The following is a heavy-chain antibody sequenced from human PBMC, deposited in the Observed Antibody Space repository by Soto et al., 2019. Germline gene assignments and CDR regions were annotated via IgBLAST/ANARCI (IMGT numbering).Heavy chain of an antibody. V-gene: IGHV1-18*01. Sequence: QVQLVQSGAEVKKPGASVKVSCKASGYTFTSYGISWVRQAPGQGLEWMGWISAYNGNTNYAQKLQGRVTMTTDTSTSTAYMELRSLRSDDTAVYYCARDGQIVVVPAAINHGYYYYGMDVWGQGTTVTVSS. CDR3: ARDGQIVVVPAAINHGYYYYGMDV. J-gene: IGHJ6*02. CDR2: ISAYNGNT. D-gene: IGHD2-2*01. CDR1: GYTFTSYG.